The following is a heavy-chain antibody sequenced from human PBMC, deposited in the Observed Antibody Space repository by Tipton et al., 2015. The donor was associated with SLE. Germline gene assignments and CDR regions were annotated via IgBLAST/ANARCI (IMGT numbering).Heavy chain of an antibody. J-gene: IGHJ5*01. CDR3: ATGHFDF. CDR2: IYYSGST. CDR1: GGSISSYF. Sequence: TLSLTCTVSGGSISSYFWSWIRQPPGKGLEWIGYIYYSGSTNYNPSLKSRVTISEDTSKNQFSLKLKSATAADTAVYFCATGHFDFWGQGRPVTVSS. D-gene: IGHD1-1*01. V-gene: IGHV4-59*08.